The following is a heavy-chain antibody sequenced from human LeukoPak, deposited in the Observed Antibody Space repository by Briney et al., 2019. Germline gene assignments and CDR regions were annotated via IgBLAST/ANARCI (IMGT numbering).Heavy chain of an antibody. V-gene: IGHV1-69*13. CDR2: IIPIFGTA. J-gene: IGHJ5*02. CDR3: ARGSGWYTNWFDP. Sequence: ASVKVSCKASGGTFISYAISWVRQAPGQGLEWMGGIIPIFGTANYAQKFQGRVTITADESTSTAYMELSSLRSEDTAVYYCARGSGWYTNWFDPWGQGTLVTVSS. D-gene: IGHD6-19*01. CDR1: GGTFISYA.